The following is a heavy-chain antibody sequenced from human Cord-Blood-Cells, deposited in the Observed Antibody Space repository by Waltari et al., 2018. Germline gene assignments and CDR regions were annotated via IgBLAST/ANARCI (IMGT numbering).Heavy chain of an antibody. J-gene: IGHJ4*02. V-gene: IGHV6-1*01. CDR1: GDSVSSNSAA. D-gene: IGHD3-9*01. CDR3: ARAYPSDWAGGQFDY. Sequence: QVQLQPSGTGLVKPSQTLPLTCAISGDSVSSNSAAWNWIRQSPSRGLEWLERTYYRSKWYNDYAVSVKSRITTNPVTSKNQFSLQLNSVTPEDTAVYYCARAYPSDWAGGQFDYWGQGTLVTVSS. CDR2: TYYRSKWYN.